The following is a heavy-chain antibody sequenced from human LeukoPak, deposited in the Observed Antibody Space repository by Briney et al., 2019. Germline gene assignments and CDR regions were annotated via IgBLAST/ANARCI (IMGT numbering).Heavy chain of an antibody. V-gene: IGHV1-18*01. J-gene: IGHJ4*02. CDR3: ARDMSGYCSSTSCSPFDY. CDR2: ISAYNGNI. Sequence: ASVKVSCKASGYTFTSYGISWVRQAPGQGLEWMGWISAYNGNINYAQKLQGRVTMTTDTSTSTAYMELRSLRSDDTAVYYCARDMSGYCSSTSCSPFDYWGQGTLVTVSS. CDR1: GYTFTSYG. D-gene: IGHD2-2*01.